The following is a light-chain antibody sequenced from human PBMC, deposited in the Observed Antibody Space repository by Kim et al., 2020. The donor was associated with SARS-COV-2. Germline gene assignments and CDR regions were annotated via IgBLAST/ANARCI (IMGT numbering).Light chain of an antibody. Sequence: GQRVTISCSGSSSNIGSKTVNWYPQRPGTAPKLHIYSNNQRPSGVPDRFSGSKSGTSASLAISGLQSEDEADYYCAAWDDSLNGWVFGGGTQLTVL. V-gene: IGLV1-44*01. CDR3: AAWDDSLNGWV. CDR1: SSNIGSKT. J-gene: IGLJ3*02. CDR2: SNN.